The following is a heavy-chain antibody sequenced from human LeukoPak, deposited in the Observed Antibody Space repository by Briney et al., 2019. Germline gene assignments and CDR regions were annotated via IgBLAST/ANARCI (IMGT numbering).Heavy chain of an antibody. V-gene: IGHV3-66*01. CDR2: IYSGGST. D-gene: IGHD3-9*01. CDR3: ARDRPDYDILTGYRYYYGMDV. J-gene: IGHJ6*02. Sequence: GGSLRLSCAASGFTVSSNYMSWVRQAPGKGLEWVSVIYSGGSTYYADSVKGRFTISRDNSKNTVYLQMNSLRAEDTAVYYCARDRPDYDILTGYRYYYGMDVWGQGTTVTVSS. CDR1: GFTVSSNY.